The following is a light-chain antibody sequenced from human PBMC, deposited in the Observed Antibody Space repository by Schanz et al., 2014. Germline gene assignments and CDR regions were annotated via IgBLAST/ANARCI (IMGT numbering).Light chain of an antibody. J-gene: IGLJ3*02. Sequence: QSVLTQPASVSGSPGQSITISCTGTSSDVGSYNLVSWYQQHPGKAPKLMIYEGSKRPSGVSNRISGSKSGNTASLTISGLQAEDEADYYCSSYTSSSTLVFGGGTKLTVL. CDR1: SSDVGSYNL. CDR2: EGS. CDR3: SSYTSSSTLV. V-gene: IGLV2-14*02.